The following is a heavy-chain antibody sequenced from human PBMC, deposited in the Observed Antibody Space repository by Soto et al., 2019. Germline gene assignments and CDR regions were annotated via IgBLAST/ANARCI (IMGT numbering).Heavy chain of an antibody. V-gene: IGHV4-34*01. Sequence: SETLSLTCAGYGGSFSGYYWTWIRQPPGTGLEWIGEIDHSGSTTYNPSLKSRVTISVDTSNNQISLKLTSVTAADTAVYYCARDKIPGLFAYWGQGTLVPVSS. CDR1: GGSFSGYY. CDR3: ARDKIPGLFAY. J-gene: IGHJ4*02. D-gene: IGHD2-21*01. CDR2: IDHSGST.